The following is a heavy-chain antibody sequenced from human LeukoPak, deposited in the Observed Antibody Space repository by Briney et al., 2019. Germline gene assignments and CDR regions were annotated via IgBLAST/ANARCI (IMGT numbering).Heavy chain of an antibody. J-gene: IGHJ3*02. V-gene: IGHV3-23*01. CDR2: ISGNGGDT. Sequence: GGSLRLSCAASGFTFTSYSMSWVRQAPGKGLEWVSVISGNGGDTFYADSVKGRFTISRDDSKNTVYLHMNSLGAEDTAVYYCAKVRTMIAVAFDIWGQGTMVTVSS. CDR3: AKVRTMIAVAFDI. CDR1: GFTFTSYS. D-gene: IGHD3-22*01.